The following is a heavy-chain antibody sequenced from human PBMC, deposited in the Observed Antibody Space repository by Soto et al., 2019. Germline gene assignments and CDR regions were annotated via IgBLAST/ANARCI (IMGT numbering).Heavy chain of an antibody. Sequence: QVQLVESGGGVVQPGRSLRLSCAASGFTFSSYGMHWVRQAPGKGLEWVAVIWYDGSNKYYADSVKGRFTISRDYSKNTLYLQMDSLRVEDTAVYYCARDDYGMDVWGQGSXVTVX. J-gene: IGHJ6*02. V-gene: IGHV3-33*01. CDR1: GFTFSSYG. CDR3: ARDDYGMDV. CDR2: IWYDGSNK.